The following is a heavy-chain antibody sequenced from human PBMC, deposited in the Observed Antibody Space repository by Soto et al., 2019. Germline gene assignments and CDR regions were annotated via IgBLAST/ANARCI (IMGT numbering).Heavy chain of an antibody. CDR2: IYYSGST. CDR1: GGSISSGGYY. CDR3: ARVLRDSSNIGLGGFDY. V-gene: IGHV4-31*03. Sequence: QVQLQESGPGLVKPSQTLSLTCTVSGGSISSGGYYWSWIRQHPGKGLEWIGYIYYSGSTYYNPSLKSRVTISVDTSKNQFSLKLSSVTAADAAVYYCARVLRDSSNIGLGGFDYWGQGTLVTVSS. J-gene: IGHJ4*02. D-gene: IGHD3-22*01.